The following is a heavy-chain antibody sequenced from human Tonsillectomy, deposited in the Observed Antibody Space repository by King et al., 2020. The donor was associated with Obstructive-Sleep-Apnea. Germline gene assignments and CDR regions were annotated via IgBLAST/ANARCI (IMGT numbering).Heavy chain of an antibody. CDR1: GFTFSSYS. Sequence: QLVQSGGGLVKPGGSLRLSCAASGFTFSSYSMNWVRQAPGKGLEWVSSISSSSSYIYYADSVKGRFTISRDNAKNSLYLQMNSLRAEDTAVYYCAREGVATGVLDYWGQGTLVTVSS. V-gene: IGHV3-21*01. CDR2: ISSSSSYI. D-gene: IGHD5-12*01. J-gene: IGHJ4*02. CDR3: AREGVATGVLDY.